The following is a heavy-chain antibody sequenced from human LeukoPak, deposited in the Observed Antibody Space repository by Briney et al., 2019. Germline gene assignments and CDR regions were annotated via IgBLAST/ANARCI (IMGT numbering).Heavy chain of an antibody. CDR2: IYPGDSDT. Sequence: GESLKISCKASGYIFSTYWIGWVRPMPGKGLEWMGIIYPGDSDTRYSPSFQGQVTISADKSINTAYLQWSSLKASDTAMYYCARRVVNNRNWYFNLWGRGTLVTVSS. D-gene: IGHD4-23*01. CDR3: ARRVVNNRNWYFNL. J-gene: IGHJ2*01. V-gene: IGHV5-51*01. CDR1: GYIFSTYW.